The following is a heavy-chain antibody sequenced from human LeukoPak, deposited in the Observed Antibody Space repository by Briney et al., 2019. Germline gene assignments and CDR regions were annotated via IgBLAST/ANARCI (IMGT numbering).Heavy chain of an antibody. CDR1: GYTFTSYG. CDR2: ISAYNGNT. V-gene: IGHV1-18*01. J-gene: IGHJ6*02. Sequence: ASVKVSCKASGYTFTSYGISWVRQAPGQGLEWMGWISAYNGNTNYAQKLQGRVTMTTDTSTSTAYMELRSLRSDDTAVYYCAREDCSSTSCYYYYYYGMDVWGQGTTVTVSS. D-gene: IGHD2-2*01. CDR3: AREDCSSTSCYYYYYYGMDV.